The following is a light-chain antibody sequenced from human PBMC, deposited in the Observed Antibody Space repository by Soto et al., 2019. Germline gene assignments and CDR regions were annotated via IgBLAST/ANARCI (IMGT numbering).Light chain of an antibody. Sequence: GDRVTITCRASQGISSALAWYQQKPGKAPELLIYDASSLESGVPSRFSGSGSGTDFTLTISSLQPEDFATYYCQQFNSYPYTFGQGTKLEIK. CDR1: QGISSA. CDR3: QQFNSYPYT. CDR2: DAS. V-gene: IGKV1-13*02. J-gene: IGKJ2*01.